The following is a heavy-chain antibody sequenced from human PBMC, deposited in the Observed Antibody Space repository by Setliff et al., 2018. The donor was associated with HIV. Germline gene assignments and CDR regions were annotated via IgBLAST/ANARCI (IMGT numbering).Heavy chain of an antibody. CDR1: GGSLSSSNYY. J-gene: IGHJ4*02. CDR3: ASLFHDTSAPWLNYFDH. CDR2: IYYSGNT. Sequence: KPSETLSLTCTVSGGSLSSSNYYCGWIRQPPGKGLEWIGSIYYSGNTYYNPSLKSRVTISGDTSKKQFSLKLRAVTAADTAVYYCASLFHDTSAPWLNYFDHWGQGTLVTVSS. D-gene: IGHD3-22*01. V-gene: IGHV4-39*01.